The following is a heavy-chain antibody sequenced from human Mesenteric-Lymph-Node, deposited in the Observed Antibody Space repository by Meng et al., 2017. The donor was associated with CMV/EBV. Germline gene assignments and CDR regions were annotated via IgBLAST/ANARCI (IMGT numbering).Heavy chain of an antibody. V-gene: IGHV3-72*01. Sequence: GESLKISCAASGFTFSDHYMDWVRQAPGKGLEWVARTRNKANSYTTEYAASVKGRFTISRDDLKNSLYLEMNSLKTEDTAVYFCARNRNSLFPSFDYWGQGTLVTVSS. CDR2: TRNKANSYTT. J-gene: IGHJ4*02. D-gene: IGHD1-7*01. CDR1: GFTFSDHY. CDR3: ARNRNSLFPSFDY.